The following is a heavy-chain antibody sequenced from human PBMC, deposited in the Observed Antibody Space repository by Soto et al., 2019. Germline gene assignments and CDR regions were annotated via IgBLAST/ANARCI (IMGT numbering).Heavy chain of an antibody. CDR3: AADPPYYYDSSGYYSDNWFDP. CDR2: IVVGSGNT. CDR1: GFTFTSSA. Sequence: VASVKVSCKASGFTFTSSAVQWVRQARGQRLEWIGWIVVGSGNTNYAQKFQERVTITRDMSTSTAYMELSSLRSEDTAVYYCAADPPYYYDSSGYYSDNWFDPWG. V-gene: IGHV1-58*01. J-gene: IGHJ5*02. D-gene: IGHD3-22*01.